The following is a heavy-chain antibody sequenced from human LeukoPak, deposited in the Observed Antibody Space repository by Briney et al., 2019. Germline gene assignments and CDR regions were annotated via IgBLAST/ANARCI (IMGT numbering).Heavy chain of an antibody. D-gene: IGHD3-10*01. J-gene: IGHJ5*02. Sequence: GGSLRLSCAPSGFTFSSYAMTWVRQAPGKGLEWVSAITGSGGNTNYADSVKGRFTISRDNYENKLYLKMHSLRAEDTAIYYCASRAGYSYGSWGQGTLVTVSS. CDR3: ASRAGYSYGS. V-gene: IGHV3-23*01. CDR2: ITGSGGNT. CDR1: GFTFSSYA.